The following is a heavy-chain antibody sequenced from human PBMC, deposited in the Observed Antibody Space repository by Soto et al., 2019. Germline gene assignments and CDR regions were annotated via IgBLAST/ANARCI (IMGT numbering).Heavy chain of an antibody. CDR3: ARVPSP. Sequence: QLQLQESGSGLVKPSQTLSLTCAVSGGSISSGGYSWSWIRQPPGKGLEWIGYIYHSGSTYYNPSLNNRVTISVDRCKNELALKLGSVTAADTAVYYCARVPSPWGQATLVTVSS. CDR1: GGSISSGGYS. J-gene: IGHJ5*02. CDR2: IYHSGST. V-gene: IGHV4-30-2*01.